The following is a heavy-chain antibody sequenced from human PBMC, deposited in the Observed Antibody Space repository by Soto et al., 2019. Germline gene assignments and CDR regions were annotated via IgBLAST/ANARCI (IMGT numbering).Heavy chain of an antibody. V-gene: IGHV3-23*01. CDR3: ASGRYWVYYGMDV. J-gene: IGHJ6*02. D-gene: IGHD3-16*02. Sequence: HPGGSLRLSCAAFGFTLSSYGMHWVRQAPGKGLEWVSDISGSGGSTYYADSVKGRFTISRDNSKDTLYRQMNSLRAEDTAVYYCASGRYWVYYGMDVWGQGPTVTVS. CDR1: GFTLSSYG. CDR2: ISGSGGST.